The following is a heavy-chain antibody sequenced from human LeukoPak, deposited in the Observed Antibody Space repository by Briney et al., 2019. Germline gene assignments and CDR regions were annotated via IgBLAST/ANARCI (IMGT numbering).Heavy chain of an antibody. CDR1: GFTFSSYA. D-gene: IGHD3-16*01. CDR2: ISYDGSNK. V-gene: IGHV3-30-3*01. Sequence: QPGRSLRLSCAASGFTFSSYAMHWVRQAPGKGLEWVAVISYDGSNKCYADSVKGRFTISRDNSKNTLYLQMNSLRAEDTAVYYCASVSTASGGGYFDYWGQGTLVTVSS. CDR3: ASVSTASGGGYFDY. J-gene: IGHJ4*02.